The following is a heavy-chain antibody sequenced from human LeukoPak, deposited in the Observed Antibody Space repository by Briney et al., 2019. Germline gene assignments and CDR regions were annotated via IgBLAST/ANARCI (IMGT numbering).Heavy chain of an antibody. D-gene: IGHD3-3*01. J-gene: IGHJ4*02. CDR2: IYYIGST. Sequence: SETLSLTCTVSGDSISSGGYYWSWIRQHPRKGLEWIGYIYYIGSTSYNPSLKSRVIISVDTSKNQFSLKLSSVTAADTAVYYCARAEGMFWSDYYTDWGQGTLVTVSS. CDR3: ARAEGMFWSDYYTD. CDR1: GDSISSGGYY. V-gene: IGHV4-31*03.